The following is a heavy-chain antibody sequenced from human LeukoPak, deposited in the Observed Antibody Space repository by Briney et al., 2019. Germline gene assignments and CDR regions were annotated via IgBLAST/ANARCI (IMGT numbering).Heavy chain of an antibody. CDR1: GFTVSSNF. CDR3: TRGGGGSFPHY. CDR2: IYSGGST. Sequence: GGSLRLSCAPSGFTVSSNFLSWVRQPPGEGLEWVSGIYSGGSTYYADSVKGRFTISRDNSKNTLYLQMNSLRAEDTAVYYCTRGGGGSFPHYWGQGTLVTVSS. V-gene: IGHV3-53*01. J-gene: IGHJ4*02. D-gene: IGHD2-21*01.